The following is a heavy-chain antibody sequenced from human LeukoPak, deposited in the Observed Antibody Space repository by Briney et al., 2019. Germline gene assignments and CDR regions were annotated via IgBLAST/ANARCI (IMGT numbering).Heavy chain of an antibody. CDR1: GFTFSSYG. CDR3: AKDPWDYYYMDV. J-gene: IGHJ6*03. CDR2: IRYDGSNK. Sequence: PGGSLRLSCAASGFTFSSYGMHWVRQAPGKGLEWVAFIRYDGSNKYYADSVKGRFTISRDNSKNTLYLQMNSLRAEDTAVYYCAKDPWDYYYMDVWGKGTTVTISS. V-gene: IGHV3-30*02. D-gene: IGHD7-27*01.